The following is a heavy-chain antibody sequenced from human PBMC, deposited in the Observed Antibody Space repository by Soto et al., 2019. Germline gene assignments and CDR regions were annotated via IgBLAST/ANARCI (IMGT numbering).Heavy chain of an antibody. Sequence: SETLSLTCTVSGGSISSYYWSWIRQPPGKGLEWIGYIYYSGSTNYNPSLKSRVIISVDTSKNQFSLKLSSVTAADTAVYYCARHDHSEGYYYYYMDVWGKGTTVTVSS. V-gene: IGHV4-59*08. CDR3: ARHDHSEGYYYYYMDV. CDR1: GGSISSYY. CDR2: IYYSGST. J-gene: IGHJ6*03.